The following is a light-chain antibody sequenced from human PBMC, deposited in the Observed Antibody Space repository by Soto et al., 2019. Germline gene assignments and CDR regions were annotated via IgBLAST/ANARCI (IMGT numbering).Light chain of an antibody. CDR3: GSYTTSSTVV. J-gene: IGLJ2*01. V-gene: IGLV2-14*03. CDR1: SSDVGSYPY. CDR2: DVN. Sequence: QSALTQPASVSGSPGQSITISCTGTSSDVGSYPYVSWYQQRPGKAPKLMIFDVNSRPSGISNRFSGSKSGNTASLTISGLQAEDEDDYYCGSYTTSSTVVFGGGTKLTVL.